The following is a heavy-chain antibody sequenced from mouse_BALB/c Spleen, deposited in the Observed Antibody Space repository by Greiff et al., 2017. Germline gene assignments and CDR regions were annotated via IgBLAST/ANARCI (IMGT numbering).Heavy chain of an antibody. Sequence: DVMLVESGGGLVKPGGSLKLSCAASGFAFSSYDMSWVRQTPEKRLEWVAYISSGGGSTYYPDTVKGRFTISRDNAKNTLYLQMSSLKSEDTAMYYGARSYGNYPAWFAYWGQGTLVTVSA. CDR2: ISSGGGST. V-gene: IGHV5-12-1*01. CDR3: ARSYGNYPAWFAY. D-gene: IGHD2-1*01. J-gene: IGHJ3*01. CDR1: GFAFSSYD.